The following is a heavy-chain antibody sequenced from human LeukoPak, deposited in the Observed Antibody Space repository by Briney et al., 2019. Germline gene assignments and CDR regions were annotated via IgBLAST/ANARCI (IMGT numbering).Heavy chain of an antibody. D-gene: IGHD4-11*01. CDR1: GGTFSSYA. Sequence: GSSVKVSCKASGGTFSSYAISWVRQAPGQGLEWMGRIIPILGIANYAQKFQGRVTITADKSTSTAYMELSSLRSEDTAVYYCATRRGYSNSGLLDYWGQGTLVTVSS. CDR2: IIPILGIA. J-gene: IGHJ4*02. CDR3: ATRRGYSNSGLLDY. V-gene: IGHV1-69*04.